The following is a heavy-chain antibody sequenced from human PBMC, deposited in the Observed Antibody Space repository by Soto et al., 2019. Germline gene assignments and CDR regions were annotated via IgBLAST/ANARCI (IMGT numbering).Heavy chain of an antibody. J-gene: IGHJ6*03. CDR1: GFTFSTYW. D-gene: IGHD4-17*01. V-gene: IGHV3-7*01. Sequence: GGSLRLSCVASGFTFSTYWMKWVRQAPGKGLEWVANIKQDGSQKDYVDSVKGRFTVSRDNAKNSLYLQMDSLRAEDTAVYYCARSSSTVTSGFHYYYMDVWGKGTTVTVSS. CDR3: ARSSSTVTSGFHYYYMDV. CDR2: IKQDGSQK.